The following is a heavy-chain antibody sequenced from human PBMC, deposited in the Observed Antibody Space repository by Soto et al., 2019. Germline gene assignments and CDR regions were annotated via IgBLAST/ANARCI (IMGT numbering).Heavy chain of an antibody. V-gene: IGHV4-34*01. CDR1: GACLSGYY. D-gene: IGHD2-2*02. Sequence: ETLSLTGAVYGACLSGYYWTWIRQPPGRGLEGIGEINHSGSTNYNPSLKSRVTISVDTSKNQFSLKLSSVTAAETAVYYCARATRGYCRSTSCYTGVRWFDPWGQGTLVSVSS. CDR2: INHSGST. J-gene: IGHJ5*02. CDR3: ARATRGYCRSTSCYTGVRWFDP.